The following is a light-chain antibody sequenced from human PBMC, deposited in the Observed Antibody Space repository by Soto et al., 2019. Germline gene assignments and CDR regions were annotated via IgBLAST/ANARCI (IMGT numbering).Light chain of an antibody. CDR1: RRDVGGYTY. Sequence: QSALTQPPSASGSPGQSVTISCTGTRRDVGGYTYVSWYQQHPGKAPKLLIYEVNKRPSGVPDRFSGSKSGNTASLTVSGLQAEDEGDYYCSSYSGSNNLGVFGGGTKLTVL. CDR2: EVN. V-gene: IGLV2-8*01. J-gene: IGLJ2*01. CDR3: SSYSGSNNLGV.